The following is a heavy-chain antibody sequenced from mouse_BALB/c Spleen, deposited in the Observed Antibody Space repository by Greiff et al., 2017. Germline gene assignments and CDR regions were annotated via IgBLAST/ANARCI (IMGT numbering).Heavy chain of an antibody. J-gene: IGHJ2*01. CDR3: ARQLRSLDY. D-gene: IGHD1-1*01. V-gene: IGHV5-12-1*01. Sequence: EVQGVESGGGLVKPGGSLKLSCAASGFAFSSYDMSWVRQTPEKRLEWVAYISSGGGSTYYPDTVKGRFTISRDNAKNTLYLQMSSLKSEDTAMYYCARQLRSLDYWGQGTTLTVSS. CDR1: GFAFSSYD. CDR2: ISSGGGST.